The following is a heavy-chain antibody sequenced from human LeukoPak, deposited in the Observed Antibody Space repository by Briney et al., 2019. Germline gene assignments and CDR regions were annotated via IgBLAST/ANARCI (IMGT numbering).Heavy chain of an antibody. D-gene: IGHD6-6*01. CDR2: INPNSGGT. Sequence: ASVKVSCKASGYTFTGYYMHWVRQAPGQGLEWMGWINPNSGGTNYAQKFQGRVTMTRDTSISTAYMELSRLRSDDTAVYYCARARLTRFVPWAFSADYWGQGTLVTVSS. CDR3: ARARLTRFVPWAFSADY. V-gene: IGHV1-2*02. CDR1: GYTFTGYY. J-gene: IGHJ4*02.